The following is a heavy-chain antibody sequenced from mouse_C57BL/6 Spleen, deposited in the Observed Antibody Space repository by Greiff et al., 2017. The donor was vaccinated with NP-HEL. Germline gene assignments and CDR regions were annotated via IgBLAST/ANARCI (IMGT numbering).Heavy chain of an antibody. CDR2: IDPSDSYT. CDR3: ARGGKLREGAMDY. Sequence: VQLQQPGAELVMPGASVKLSCKASGYTFTSYWMHWVKQRPGQGLEWIGEIDPSDSYTNYNQKFKGKSTLTVDKSSSTAYMQLSSLTSEDSAVYYCARGGKLREGAMDYWGQGTSVTVSS. J-gene: IGHJ4*01. V-gene: IGHV1-69*01. D-gene: IGHD1-1*01. CDR1: GYTFTSYW.